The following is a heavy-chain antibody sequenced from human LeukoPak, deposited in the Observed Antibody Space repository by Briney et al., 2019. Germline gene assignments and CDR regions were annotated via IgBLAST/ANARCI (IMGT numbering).Heavy chain of an antibody. CDR2: VSYSGST. V-gene: IGHV4-59*01. Sequence: SETLSLTCTVSGGSISRYYWSWIRRPPGKGLEWIGYVSYSGSTNYNPSLKSRVTMSVDTSKNQFYLILSSVTAADTAVYYCARDGAVTGRGGVDVWGQGTTVTVSS. D-gene: IGHD1-14*01. CDR3: ARDGAVTGRGGVDV. J-gene: IGHJ6*02. CDR1: GGSISRYY.